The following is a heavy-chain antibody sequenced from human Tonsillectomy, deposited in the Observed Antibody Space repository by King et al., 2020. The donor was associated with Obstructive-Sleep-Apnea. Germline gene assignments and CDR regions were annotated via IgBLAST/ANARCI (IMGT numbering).Heavy chain of an antibody. J-gene: IGHJ4*02. V-gene: IGHV3-66*01. D-gene: IGHD2-15*01. CDR1: GFTVSSNY. Sequence: VQLVESGGGLVQPGGSLRLSCAASGFTVSSNYMSWVRQAPGKGLEWVSVIYSGGSTYYADSGKGRFTISRDNSKNTLYLQMNSLRAEDTAVYYCARVACSGGSCYSLRYYFDYWGQGTLVTVSS. CDR2: IYSGGST. CDR3: ARVACSGGSCYSLRYYFDY.